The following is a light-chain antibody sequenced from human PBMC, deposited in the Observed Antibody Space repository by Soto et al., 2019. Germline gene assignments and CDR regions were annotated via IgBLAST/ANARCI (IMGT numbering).Light chain of an antibody. CDR3: QQYNDWPLFT. V-gene: IGKV3-15*01. CDR1: QSVSSY. Sequence: EIVMTQSPATLSVSPGETATLSCRASQSVSSYLAWYQQKPGQAPRLLIYGASTRATGIPARFSGSGSGTEFTLTISGLQSEDCAVYSCQQYNDWPLFTFGQGTRLEIK. J-gene: IGKJ5*01. CDR2: GAS.